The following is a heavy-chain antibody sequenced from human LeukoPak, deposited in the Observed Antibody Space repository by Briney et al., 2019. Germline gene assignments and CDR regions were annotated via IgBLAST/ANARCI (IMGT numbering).Heavy chain of an antibody. CDR1: GYSISSGYY. Sequence: SETLSLTCTVSGYSISSGYYWGWIRQPPGKGLEWIGSIYHSGSTYYNPSLKSRATISVDTSKNQFSLKLSSVTAADTAVYYCARLDGYNEDYWGQGTLVTVSS. V-gene: IGHV4-38-2*02. CDR2: IYHSGST. D-gene: IGHD5-24*01. CDR3: ARLDGYNEDY. J-gene: IGHJ4*02.